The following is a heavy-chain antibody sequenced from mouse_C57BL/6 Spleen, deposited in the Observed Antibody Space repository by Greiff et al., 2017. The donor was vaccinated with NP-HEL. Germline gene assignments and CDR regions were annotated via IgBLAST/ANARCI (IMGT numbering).Heavy chain of an antibody. J-gene: IGHJ1*03. CDR1: GYAFSSSW. CDR3: ASGGYPWYFDV. V-gene: IGHV1-82*01. D-gene: IGHD2-2*01. CDR2: IYPGDGDT. Sequence: QVHVKQSGPELVKPGASVKISCKASGYAFSSSWMNWVKQRPGKGLVWIGRIYPGDGDTNYNGKFKGKATLTADKSSSTAYMQLSSLTSEDSAVYFCASGGYPWYFDVWGTGTTVTVSS.